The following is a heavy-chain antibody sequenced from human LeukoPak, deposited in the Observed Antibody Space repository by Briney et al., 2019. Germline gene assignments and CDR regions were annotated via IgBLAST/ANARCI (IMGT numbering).Heavy chain of an antibody. J-gene: IGHJ4*02. D-gene: IGHD3-22*01. CDR2: IYYTGNT. CDR1: GGSISSSSYY. V-gene: IGHV4-39*01. CDR3: ARLGYYSDSGAIYYFAF. Sequence: PSETLSLTCTVSGGSISSSSYYWGWIRQAPGKGLEWIGTIYYTGNTYYNPSLKSRVTISVDTSKNQFSLKLSSVTAADTAVFYCARLGYYSDSGAIYYFAFWGQGTLVIVSS.